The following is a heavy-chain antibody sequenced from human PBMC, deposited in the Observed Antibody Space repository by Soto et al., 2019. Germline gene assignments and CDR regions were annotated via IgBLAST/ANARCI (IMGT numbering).Heavy chain of an antibody. V-gene: IGHV1-18*01. Sequence: ASVKVSCKASGYTLTSYGISWVRQAPGQGLEWMGWISAYNGNTNYAQKLQGRVTMTTDTSTSTAYMELRSLRSDDTAVYYCARDWCSGGSCYSWWFDPWGQGTLVTVSS. CDR1: GYTLTSYG. CDR2: ISAYNGNT. CDR3: ARDWCSGGSCYSWWFDP. D-gene: IGHD2-15*01. J-gene: IGHJ5*02.